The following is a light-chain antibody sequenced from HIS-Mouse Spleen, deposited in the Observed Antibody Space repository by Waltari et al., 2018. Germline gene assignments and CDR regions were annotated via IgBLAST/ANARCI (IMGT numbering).Light chain of an antibody. CDR2: RNN. V-gene: IGLV1-47*01. Sequence: QSVLTQPPSASGTPGQRVTISCSGSSSNIGSNYVYWYQQLPGTAPKLRIYRNNQRPSGVPDRFSGSKSGTSASLAISGLRSEDEADYYCAAWDDSLSGHVVFGGGTKL. CDR3: AAWDDSLSGHVV. J-gene: IGLJ2*01. CDR1: SSNIGSNY.